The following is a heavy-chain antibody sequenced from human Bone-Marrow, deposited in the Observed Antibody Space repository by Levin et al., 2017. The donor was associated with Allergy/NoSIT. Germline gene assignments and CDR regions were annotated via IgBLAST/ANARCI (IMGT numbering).Heavy chain of an antibody. CDR2: VDSDGSTT. D-gene: IGHD3-16*01. CDR3: TNLHDY. J-gene: IGHJ1*01. CDR1: GFTFTTYW. V-gene: IGHV3-74*01. Sequence: AGGSLRLSCAASGFTFTTYWMHWVRQAPGKGLVWVSHVDSDGSTTTYADSVKGRFTISRDNAKSTLYLQMDSLSVEDTAVYYCTNLHDYWGQGILVTVSS.